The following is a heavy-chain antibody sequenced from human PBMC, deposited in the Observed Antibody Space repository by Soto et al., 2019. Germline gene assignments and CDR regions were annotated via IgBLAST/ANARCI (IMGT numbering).Heavy chain of an antibody. V-gene: IGHV1-18*01. CDR2: ISAYNGNT. J-gene: IGHJ3*02. CDR3: AGASYYYDSSGKGAFDI. CDR1: GYSFTSYG. Sequence: GASVKVSCKDSGYSFTSYGMSWVRQAPGQGLEWMGWISAYNGNTNYAQKLQGRVTMTTDTSTSTAYMELRSLRSDDTAVYYCAGASYYYDSSGKGAFDIWGQGTMVTVSS. D-gene: IGHD3-22*01.